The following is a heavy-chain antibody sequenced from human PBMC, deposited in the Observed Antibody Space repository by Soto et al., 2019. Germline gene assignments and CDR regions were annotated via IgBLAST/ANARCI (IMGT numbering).Heavy chain of an antibody. D-gene: IGHD6-13*01. CDR2: IYYSGST. V-gene: IGHV4-59*01. CDR3: ARVGAIRREAALYYYYGMDV. Sequence: PSETLSLTCTASGGSISSYYWSWIRQPPGKGLEWIGYIYYSGSTNYNPSLKSRVTISVDTSKNQFSLKLSSVTAADTAVYYCARVGAIRREAALYYYYGMDVWGQGTTVTVSS. CDR1: GGSISSYY. J-gene: IGHJ6*02.